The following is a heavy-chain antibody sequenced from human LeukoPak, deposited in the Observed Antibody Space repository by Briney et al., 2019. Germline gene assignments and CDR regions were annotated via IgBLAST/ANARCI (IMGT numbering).Heavy chain of an antibody. V-gene: IGHV3-11*05. CDR3: ARDYRKGSGSYPFDY. D-gene: IGHD3-10*01. CDR1: GFTFSDYY. CDR2: ISSSSSYT. J-gene: IGHJ4*02. Sequence: KSGGSLRLCCAASGFTFSDYYMSWIRQAPGKGLEWVSYISSSSSYTNYADSVKGRFTISRDNAKNSLYLQMNSLRAENTAVYYCARDYRKGSGSYPFDYWGQGTLVTVSS.